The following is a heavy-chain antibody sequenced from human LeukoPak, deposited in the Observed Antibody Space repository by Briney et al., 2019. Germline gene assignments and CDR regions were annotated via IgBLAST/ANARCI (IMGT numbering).Heavy chain of an antibody. CDR2: IYPGDSDP. J-gene: IGHJ4*02. CDR3: ARDHYHKIHSVMVTAPDY. Sequence: GESLKIPCKGSGYSFSNYWIGGVRQMPGKGLEWIGIIYPGDSDPRNSPPFQGQVTISADKSISTAYLQWSSLKASDTAVDYCARDHYHKIHSVMVTAPDYWGQGTLVIVSS. D-gene: IGHD2-21*02. CDR1: GYSFSNYW. V-gene: IGHV5-51*01.